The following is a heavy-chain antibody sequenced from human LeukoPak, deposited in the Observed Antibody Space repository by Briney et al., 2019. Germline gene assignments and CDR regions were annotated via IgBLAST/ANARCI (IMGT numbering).Heavy chain of an antibody. D-gene: IGHD3-3*01. CDR3: ARENTRFLEWLKAFDI. Sequence: ASVKVSCKASGYTFTSYGISWVRQAPGQGLEWMGWISAYNGNTNYAQKLQGRVTMTTDTSTSTAYMELRSLRSDDTAVYYCARENTRFLEWLKAFDIWGQGTMVTVSS. CDR1: GYTFTSYG. V-gene: IGHV1-18*01. J-gene: IGHJ3*02. CDR2: ISAYNGNT.